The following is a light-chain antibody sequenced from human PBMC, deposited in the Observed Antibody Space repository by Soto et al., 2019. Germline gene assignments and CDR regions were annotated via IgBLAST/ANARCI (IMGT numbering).Light chain of an antibody. V-gene: IGLV1-47*01. CDR2: TND. Sequence: QSVLTQPPSASGTPGQRVTITCSGSSSNIGTTPVYWYQQLPGTAPKLLIHTNDQRPSGVPDRFTGSKAGTSASLTISGPRSDDEADYYCAAWDDTLGGWVFGGGTKLTVL. CDR3: AAWDDTLGGWV. J-gene: IGLJ3*02. CDR1: SSNIGTTP.